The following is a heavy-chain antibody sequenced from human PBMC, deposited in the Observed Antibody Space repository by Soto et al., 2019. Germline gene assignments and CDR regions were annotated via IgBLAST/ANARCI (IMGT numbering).Heavy chain of an antibody. CDR2: ISAYNGNT. CDR3: ARAERIAAAGRGNWFDP. CDR1: GYTFTSYG. J-gene: IGHJ5*02. D-gene: IGHD6-13*01. Sequence: QVQLVQSGAEVKKPGASVKVSCKASGYTFTSYGISWVRQAPGQGLEWMGWISAYNGNTNYAQKLQGRVTMTTDTSKRTAYMELRSLRSDDTAVYYCARAERIAAAGRGNWFDPWGQGTLVTVSS. V-gene: IGHV1-18*01.